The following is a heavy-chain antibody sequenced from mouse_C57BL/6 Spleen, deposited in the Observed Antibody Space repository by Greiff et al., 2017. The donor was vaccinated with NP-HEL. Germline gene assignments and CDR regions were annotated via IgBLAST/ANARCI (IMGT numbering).Heavy chain of an antibody. D-gene: IGHD1-1*02. V-gene: IGHV5-9-1*02. CDR1: GFTFSSYA. J-gene: IGHJ3*01. Sequence: DVMLVESGEGLVKPGGSLKLSCAASGFTFSSYAMSWVRQTPEKRLEWVAYISSGGDYIYYADTVKGRFTISRDNARNTLYLQMSSLKSEDTAMYYCTGGRRGFAYWGQGTLVTVSA. CDR2: ISSGGDYI. CDR3: TGGRRGFAY.